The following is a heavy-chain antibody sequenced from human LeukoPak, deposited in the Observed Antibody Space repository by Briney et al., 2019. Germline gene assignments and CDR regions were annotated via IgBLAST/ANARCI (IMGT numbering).Heavy chain of an antibody. CDR2: IKGDASEK. V-gene: IGHV3-7*01. CDR3: AREGDSSGYYDPDFDY. Sequence: GGSLRLSCAVSGFSINNYWMTWYRQAPGKGLECVAHIKGDASEKYYLDSVKGRFTISRDNAKNSLYLQMNSLRAEDTAVYYCAREGDSSGYYDPDFDYWGQGTLVTVSS. J-gene: IGHJ4*02. CDR1: GFSINNYW. D-gene: IGHD3-22*01.